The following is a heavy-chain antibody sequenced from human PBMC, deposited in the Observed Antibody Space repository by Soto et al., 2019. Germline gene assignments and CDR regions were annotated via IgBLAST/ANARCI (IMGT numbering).Heavy chain of an antibody. D-gene: IGHD3-10*02. J-gene: IGHJ5*02. CDR1: GYTFTRYD. CDR3: AKDQLYIRGVIHNWFDP. Sequence: ASGKVSCKASGYTFTRYDINWVRQATGQGLEWMGWMNPNSGNTGYAQKFQGRVTMTRNTSISTAYMELNSLRAEDTAVYYCAKDQLYIRGVIHNWFDPWGQGTLVTVSS. CDR2: MNPNSGNT. V-gene: IGHV1-8*01.